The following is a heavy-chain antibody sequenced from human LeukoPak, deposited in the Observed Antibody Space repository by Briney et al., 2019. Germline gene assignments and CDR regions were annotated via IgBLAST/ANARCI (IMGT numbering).Heavy chain of an antibody. D-gene: IGHD3-10*01. Sequence: SETLSLTCTVSGYSISSGYYWGWIRQPPGEGLEWIGSIYHSGSTYYNPSLKSRVTISVDTSKNQFSLKLSSVTAADTAVYYCARDPPFGWFDPWGQGTLVTVSS. V-gene: IGHV4-38-2*02. CDR3: ARDPPFGWFDP. CDR2: IYHSGST. CDR1: GYSISSGYY. J-gene: IGHJ5*02.